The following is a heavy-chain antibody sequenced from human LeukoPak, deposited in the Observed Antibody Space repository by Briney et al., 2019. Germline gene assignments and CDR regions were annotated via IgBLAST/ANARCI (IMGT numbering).Heavy chain of an antibody. V-gene: IGHV3-53*01. CDR1: GFIDSSNY. CDR3: ARGPLPTTRAFDI. Sequence: PGGSLRLSCAASGFIDSSNYMSWVRQAPGKGLEWVSVFYTGGTTDYANSVRGRFTISRDNSKNTLYLQMNSLRAEDTAVYYCARGPLPTTRAFDIWGQGTLVTVSS. J-gene: IGHJ3*02. CDR2: FYTGGTT. D-gene: IGHD1-1*01.